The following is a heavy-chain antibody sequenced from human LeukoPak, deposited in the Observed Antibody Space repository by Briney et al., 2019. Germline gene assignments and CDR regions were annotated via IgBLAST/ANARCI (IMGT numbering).Heavy chain of an antibody. CDR2: ISYDGSNK. CDR3: SQGLYGMDV. Sequence: GGSLRLSCAASGFTFSSYAMHWVRQAPGKGLEWVAVISYDGSNKYYAYSVKSRFTISRDNSKNTLYLQMNSLRAEDTAVYYSSQGLYGMDVWGQGTTVTVSS. J-gene: IGHJ6*02. V-gene: IGHV3-30-3*01. CDR1: GFTFSSYA.